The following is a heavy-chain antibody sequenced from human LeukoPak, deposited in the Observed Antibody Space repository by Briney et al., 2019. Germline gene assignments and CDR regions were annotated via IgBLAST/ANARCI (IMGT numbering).Heavy chain of an antibody. J-gene: IGHJ4*02. V-gene: IGHV3-48*01. CDR2: ISSSSSII. D-gene: IGHD4-17*01. CDR1: GFTFSSYS. CDR3: ARERDYGDYRFDY. Sequence: GGSLRLSXAASGFTFSSYSMNWVRQAPGKGLEWVSYISSSSSIIYYADSVKGRFTISRDNAKNSLYLQMNSLRAEDTAVYYCARERDYGDYRFDYWGQGTLVTVSS.